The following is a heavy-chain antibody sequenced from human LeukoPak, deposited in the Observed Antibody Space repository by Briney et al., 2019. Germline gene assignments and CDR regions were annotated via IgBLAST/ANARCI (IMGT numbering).Heavy chain of an antibody. CDR3: AREGPYYDFWSGYYF. CDR2: INHSGST. Sequence: PSETLSLTCAVYGGSFSGYYWSWIRQPPGKGLEWIGEINHSGSTNYNPSLKSRVTISVDTSKNQFSLKLSSVTAADTAVYYCAREGPYYDFWSGYYFWGQGTLVTVSS. J-gene: IGHJ4*02. CDR1: GGSFSGYY. D-gene: IGHD3-3*01. V-gene: IGHV4-34*01.